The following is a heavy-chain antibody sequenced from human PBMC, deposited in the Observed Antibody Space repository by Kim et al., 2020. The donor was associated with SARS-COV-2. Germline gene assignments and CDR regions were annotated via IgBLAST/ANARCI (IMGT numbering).Heavy chain of an antibody. V-gene: IGHV4-34*01. D-gene: IGHD3-22*01. CDR2: INHSGST. CDR1: GGSFSGYY. Sequence: SETLSLTCAVYGGSFSGYYWSWIRQPPGKGLEWIGEINHSGSTNYNPSLKSRVTISVDTSKNQFSLKLSSVTAADTAVYYCARGKRWLSHYGMDVWGQGTTVTVSS. CDR3: ARGKRWLSHYGMDV. J-gene: IGHJ6*02.